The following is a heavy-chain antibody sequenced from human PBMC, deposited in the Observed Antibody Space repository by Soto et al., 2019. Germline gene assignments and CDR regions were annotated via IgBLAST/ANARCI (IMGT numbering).Heavy chain of an antibody. D-gene: IGHD6-13*01. V-gene: IGHV3-33*01. J-gene: IGHJ4*02. CDR3: ARWGIAAGDY. CDR2: IWYDGSNK. CDR1: GFTFSSYG. Sequence: QVQLVESGGGVVQAGRSLRLSCAASGFTFSSYGMHWVRQAPGKGLEWVAVIWYDGSNKYYADSVKGRFTISRDNSKNTLYLHMNSLRAEDTAVYYCARWGIAAGDYWGQGTLVTVSS.